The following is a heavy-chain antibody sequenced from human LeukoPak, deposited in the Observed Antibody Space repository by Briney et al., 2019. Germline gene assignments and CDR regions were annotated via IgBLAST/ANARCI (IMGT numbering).Heavy chain of an antibody. CDR3: ARLYSSGWRYFDY. CDR2: IYHTGST. D-gene: IGHD6-19*01. V-gene: IGHV4-59*08. CDR1: GGSISRYS. J-gene: IGHJ4*02. Sequence: SETLSLTCTVSGGSISRYSWGWIRQPPGKGLEWIGYIYHTGSTNYNPSLRSRVTISLDTSKNHFSLKLNSVTAADTAVYYCARLYSSGWRYFDYWGQGTLVTVSS.